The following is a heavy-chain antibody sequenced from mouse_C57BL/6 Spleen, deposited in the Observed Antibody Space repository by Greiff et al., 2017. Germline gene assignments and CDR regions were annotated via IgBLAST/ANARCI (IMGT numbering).Heavy chain of an antibody. Sequence: EVKLVESGGGLVQPGESLKLSCESNEYEFPSHDMSWVRKTPEKRLELVAAINSDGGSTYYPDAMERRFIISRDNTKKTLYLQMSSLRSEDTAVYYCATTARGYFDVWGTGTTVTVSS. J-gene: IGHJ1*03. CDR3: ATTARGYFDV. CDR2: INSDGGST. D-gene: IGHD1-2*01. V-gene: IGHV5-2*01. CDR1: EYEFPSHD.